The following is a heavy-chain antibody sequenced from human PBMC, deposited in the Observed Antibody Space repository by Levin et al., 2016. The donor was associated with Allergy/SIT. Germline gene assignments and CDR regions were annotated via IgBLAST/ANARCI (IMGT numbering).Heavy chain of an antibody. V-gene: IGHV3-30*18. CDR3: AKDQGSYYGSGSYSGYFDY. D-gene: IGHD3-10*01. CDR2: ISNDGSNK. J-gene: IGHJ4*02. Sequence: VRQAPGKGLEWVAVISNDGSNKYYADSVKGRFTISRDNSRNTLYVQMNSLRPEDTAVYYCAKDQGSYYGSGSYSGYFDYWGQGTLVTVSS.